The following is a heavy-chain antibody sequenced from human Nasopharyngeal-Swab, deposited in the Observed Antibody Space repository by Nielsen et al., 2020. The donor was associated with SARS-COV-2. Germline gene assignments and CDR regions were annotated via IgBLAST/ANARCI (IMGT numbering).Heavy chain of an antibody. CDR2: ISSSSSYI. J-gene: IGHJ6*02. V-gene: IGHV3-21*01. CDR1: GFTFNNYN. D-gene: IGHD3-3*01. Sequence: GGSLRLSCAASGFTFNNYNFNWVRQAPGKGLEWVSSISSSSSYIYYADSVKARFTISRDNAKNSLYLQMNSPRAEDTAVYYCARDGLDYDFWSAYFMDVWGQGTTVTVSS. CDR3: ARDGLDYDFWSAYFMDV.